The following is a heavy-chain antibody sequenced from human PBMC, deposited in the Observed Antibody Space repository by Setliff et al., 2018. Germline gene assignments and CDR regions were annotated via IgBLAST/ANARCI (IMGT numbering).Heavy chain of an antibody. CDR3: AYDSSGYYPGY. V-gene: IGHV1-18*01. D-gene: IGHD3-22*01. J-gene: IGHJ4*02. CDR1: GHTFITFG. Sequence: ASVKVSCKASGHTFITFGISWVRQAPGQGLEWMGWISAYSDDTKYAEKFQGRVTMTMDTSTGTAYMELRSLRSDDTAVYICAYDSSGYYPGYWDQGTLVTVSS. CDR2: ISAYSDDT.